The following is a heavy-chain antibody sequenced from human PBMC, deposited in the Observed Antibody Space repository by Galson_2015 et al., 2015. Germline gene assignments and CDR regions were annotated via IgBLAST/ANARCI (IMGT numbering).Heavy chain of an antibody. D-gene: IGHD3-22*01. J-gene: IGHJ3*02. CDR3: AKDYYDSSGYSAPDAFDI. V-gene: IGHV3-30*18. CDR2: ISYDGSNK. CDR1: GFTFSSYG. Sequence: LRLSCAASGFTFSSYGMHWVRQAPGKGLEWVAVISYDGSNKYYADSVKGRFTISRDNSKNTLYLQMNSLRAEDTAVYYCAKDYYDSSGYSAPDAFDIWGQGTMVTVSS.